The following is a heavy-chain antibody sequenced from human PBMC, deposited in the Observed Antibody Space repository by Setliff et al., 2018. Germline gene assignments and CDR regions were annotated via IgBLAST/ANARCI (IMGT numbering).Heavy chain of an antibody. CDR3: ARYSGDKNPFYFDS. CDR2: ISRNGST. Sequence: SETLSLTCAVYGGSLSGHYWSWIRQPPGMGLEWIGEISRNGSTNYNPSLKSRVTISGDTFKNQFSLQMKSVTAADTAIYYCARYSGDKNPFYFDSWGQGMLVTVYS. CDR1: GGSLSGHY. J-gene: IGHJ4*02. D-gene: IGHD2-21*01. V-gene: IGHV4-34*01.